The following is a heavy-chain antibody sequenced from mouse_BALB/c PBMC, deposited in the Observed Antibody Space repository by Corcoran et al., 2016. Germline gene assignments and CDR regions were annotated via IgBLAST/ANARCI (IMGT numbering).Heavy chain of an antibody. J-gene: IGHJ4*01. Sequence: QIQLVQSGPELKKPGETVRISCKASGYTFTTAGMQWVQKMPGKGLKWIGWINTHSGVPKYAEDFKGRFAFSLETSASTAYLQISNLKNEDKATYFCARRGYYYDYAMDYWGQGTSVTVSS. D-gene: IGHD2-1*01. CDR2: INTHSGVP. CDR3: ARRGYYYDYAMDY. V-gene: IGHV9-4*02. CDR1: GYTFTTAG.